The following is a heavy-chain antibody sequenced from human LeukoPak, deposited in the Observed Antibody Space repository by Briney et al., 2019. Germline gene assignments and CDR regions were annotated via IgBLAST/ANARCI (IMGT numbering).Heavy chain of an antibody. CDR1: GSTLTSYY. Sequence: ASVKVPCKESGSTLTSYYFHWVQQPPGQGLEWMGIISPSGGSTSYAQKFQGRVTMTRDTSTSTVYMELSSLRSEDTAVYYCARGEYQLLQNWFDPWGQGTLVTVSS. V-gene: IGHV1-46*01. D-gene: IGHD2-2*01. CDR2: ISPSGGST. J-gene: IGHJ5*02. CDR3: ARGEYQLLQNWFDP.